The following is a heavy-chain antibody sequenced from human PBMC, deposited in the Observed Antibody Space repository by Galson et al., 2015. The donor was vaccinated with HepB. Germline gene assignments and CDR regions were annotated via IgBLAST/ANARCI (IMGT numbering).Heavy chain of an antibody. J-gene: IGHJ4*02. D-gene: IGHD3-16*02. CDR1: KFTFSSYD. Sequence: SLRLSCAASKFTFSSYDMHWVRRATGKGLEWVSAIGPAGDTYYLGSVRGRFTISRENAKNSLYLQMNSLRAGDTAVYFCARSVRRGGVIEYYFDYWGQGTLVTVSS. CDR2: IGPAGDT. V-gene: IGHV3-13*01. CDR3: ARSVRRGGVIEYYFDY.